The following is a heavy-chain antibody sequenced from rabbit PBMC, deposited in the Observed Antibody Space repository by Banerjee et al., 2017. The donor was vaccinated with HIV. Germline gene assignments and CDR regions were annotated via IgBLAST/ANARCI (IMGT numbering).Heavy chain of an antibody. D-gene: IGHD4-1*01. V-gene: IGHV1S40*01. CDR3: ARHAYNSG. CDR2: INIDSGSA. CDR1: GFTLNGYW. Sequence: QSLEESGGDLVKPGTSLTLTCTASGFTLNGYWMCWVRQAPGKGLEWIGCINIDSGSAWYASWVISRLTISKTSSTTVTLQMTSLTAADTATYFCARHAYNSGWGQGTLVTVS. J-gene: IGHJ2*01.